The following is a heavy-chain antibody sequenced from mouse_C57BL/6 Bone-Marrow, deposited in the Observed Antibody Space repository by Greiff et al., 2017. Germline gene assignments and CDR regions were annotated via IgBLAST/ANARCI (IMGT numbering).Heavy chain of an antibody. CDR1: GYAFSSSW. CDR2: IYPGDGDT. Sequence: QVQLKESGPELVKPGASVKISCKASGYAFSSSWMNWVKQRPGKGLEWIGRIYPGDGDTNYNGKFKGKATLTADKSSSTAYMQLSSLTSEDSAVYFCARWAWFAYWGQGTLVTVSA. V-gene: IGHV1-82*01. J-gene: IGHJ3*01. CDR3: ARWAWFAY.